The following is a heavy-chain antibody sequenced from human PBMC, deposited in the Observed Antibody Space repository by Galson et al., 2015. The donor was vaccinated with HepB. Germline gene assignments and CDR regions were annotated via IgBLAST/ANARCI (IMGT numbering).Heavy chain of an antibody. D-gene: IGHD2-2*01. CDR1: GFTFSSYV. J-gene: IGHJ4*02. Sequence: SLRLSCAASGFTFSSYVMSWVRQAPGKGLEWVSATSGSGGSTYYADSVKGRFTISRDNSKNTLYLQMNSLRAEDTAVYYCAKDVIVVVPVALDYWGQGTLVTVSS. CDR3: AKDVIVVVPVALDY. CDR2: TSGSGGST. V-gene: IGHV3-23*01.